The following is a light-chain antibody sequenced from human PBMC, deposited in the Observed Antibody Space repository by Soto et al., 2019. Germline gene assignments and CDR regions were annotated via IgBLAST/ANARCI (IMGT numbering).Light chain of an antibody. CDR3: GTWDSSLRGAV. V-gene: IGLV1-51*01. CDR2: DTD. J-gene: IGLJ1*01. Sequence: QSVLTQPPSVSAAPGQTVTISCSGSSSNIGNNYVSWYQQLPGTAPRLLISDTDYRPSGIPDRFSGSKSGTSATLGITGLQAGDEADYYCGTWDSSLRGAVFGTGTKLTVL. CDR1: SSNIGNNY.